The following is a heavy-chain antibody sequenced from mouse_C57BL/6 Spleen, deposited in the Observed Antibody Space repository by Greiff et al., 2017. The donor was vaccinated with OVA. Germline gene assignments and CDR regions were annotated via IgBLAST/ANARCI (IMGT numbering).Heavy chain of an antibody. CDR3: ARFPWDYEEGYYAMDY. J-gene: IGHJ4*01. V-gene: IGHV1-26*01. Sequence: VQLQQSGPELVKPGASVKISCKASGYTFTDYYMNWVKQSHGKSLEWIGDINPNNGGTSYNQKFKGKATLTVDKSSSTAYMELRSLTSEDSAVYYCARFPWDYEEGYYAMDYWGQGTSVTVSS. CDR1: GYTFTDYY. D-gene: IGHD2-4*01. CDR2: INPNNGGT.